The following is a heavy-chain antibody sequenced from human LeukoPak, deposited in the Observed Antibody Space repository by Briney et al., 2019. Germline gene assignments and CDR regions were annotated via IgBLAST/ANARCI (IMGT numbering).Heavy chain of an antibody. CDR3: ARGRIMVRGVIMGGYYYYYMDV. J-gene: IGHJ6*03. D-gene: IGHD3-10*01. CDR1: GGSISRSGYY. V-gene: IGHV4-34*01. Sequence: SETLSLTCAVSGGSISRSGYYWSWIRQPPGKGLEWIGEINHSGSTNYNPSLKSRVTISVDTSKNQFSLKLSSVTAADTAVYYCARGRIMVRGVIMGGYYYYYMDVWGKGTTVTVSS. CDR2: INHSGST.